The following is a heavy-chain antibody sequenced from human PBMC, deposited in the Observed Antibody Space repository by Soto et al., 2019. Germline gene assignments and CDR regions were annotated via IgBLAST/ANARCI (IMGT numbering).Heavy chain of an antibody. CDR2: IYYSGST. V-gene: IGHV4-38-2*02. CDR3: ARDMHAGFTHYFDP. D-gene: IGHD1-26*01. J-gene: IGHJ5*02. Sequence: SDTLSLTCAVSGYSISSGYYWGWIRQPPVKGLECIGYIYYSGSTNYNPSLKSRVTISVDSSKNQFSLKLSSVTAADTAVYYCARDMHAGFTHYFDPWGQGTLVPVS. CDR1: GYSISSGYY.